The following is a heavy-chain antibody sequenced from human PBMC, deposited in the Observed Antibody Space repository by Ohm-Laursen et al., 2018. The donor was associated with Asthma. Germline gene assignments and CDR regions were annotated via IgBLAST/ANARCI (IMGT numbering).Heavy chain of an antibody. J-gene: IGHJ5*02. CDR2: IFSNDEK. Sequence: TQTLTLTCTVSGFSLSNARMGVSWIRQPPGKALEWLAHIFSNDEKSYSTSLKSRLTISKDTSKSQVVLTMTNMDPVDTATYYCARIRSDYYNSSGQGWFDPWGQGTLVTVSS. D-gene: IGHD3-22*01. V-gene: IGHV2-26*01. CDR1: GFSLSNARMG. CDR3: ARIRSDYYNSSGQGWFDP.